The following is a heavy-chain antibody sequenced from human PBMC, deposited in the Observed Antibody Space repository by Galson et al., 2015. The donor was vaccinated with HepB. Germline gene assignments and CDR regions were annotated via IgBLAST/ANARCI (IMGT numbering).Heavy chain of an antibody. CDR3: ARDTPSYGSGSYYNGDAFDI. CDR1: GGTFSSYT. D-gene: IGHD3-10*01. J-gene: IGHJ3*02. V-gene: IGHV1-69*04. Sequence: SVKVSCKASGGTFSSYTISWVRQAPGQGLEWMGRIIPILGIANYAQKFQGRVTITADKSTSTAYMELSSLRSEDTAVYYCARDTPSYGSGSYYNGDAFDIWGQGIMVTVSS. CDR2: IIPILGIA.